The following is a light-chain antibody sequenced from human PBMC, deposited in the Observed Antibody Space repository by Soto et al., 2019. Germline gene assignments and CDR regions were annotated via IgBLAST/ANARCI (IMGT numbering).Light chain of an antibody. CDR2: KAS. Sequence: DIQMTQSPSTLSASIGDRVTITCRASQSISSWLAWYQQKPGKAPNLLIYKASSLESGVPSRFSGSGSGTAFTLTISSLQPDDFATYYCQQYNNGGTFGQGTKLEIK. CDR3: QQYNNGGT. J-gene: IGKJ2*02. V-gene: IGKV1-5*03. CDR1: QSISSW.